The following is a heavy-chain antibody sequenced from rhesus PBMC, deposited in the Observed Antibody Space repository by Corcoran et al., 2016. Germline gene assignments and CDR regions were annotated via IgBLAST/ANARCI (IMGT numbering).Heavy chain of an antibody. CDR3: ARYSGSYYRDY. J-gene: IGHJ4*01. V-gene: IGHV4-173*01. D-gene: IGHD3-16*01. CDR1: GGSLTNNY. Sequence: QVQLQESGPGLVKPSETLSLPCTVSGGSLTNNYWSWIRQPPGKGLEWIGPISGSGGSTDYNPSLKSRVTISTDTSKNQFSLKLNSVTAADTAIYYCARYSGSYYRDYWGQGVLVTVSS. CDR2: ISGSGGST.